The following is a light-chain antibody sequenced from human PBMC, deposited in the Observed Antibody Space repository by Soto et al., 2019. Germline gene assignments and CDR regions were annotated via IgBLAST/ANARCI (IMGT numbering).Light chain of an antibody. CDR3: QQYHDWVT. CDR1: QSVSTN. J-gene: IGKJ4*01. Sequence: MTQSPGTLSVSPGETATLSCGTSQSVSTNLAWYQQKPGQPPRLLIYDASTRATGIPARFRGSGSGTEFTLTISYLRPEEFEVYFCQQYHDWVTFGGGTKVEI. V-gene: IGKV3D-15*01. CDR2: DAS.